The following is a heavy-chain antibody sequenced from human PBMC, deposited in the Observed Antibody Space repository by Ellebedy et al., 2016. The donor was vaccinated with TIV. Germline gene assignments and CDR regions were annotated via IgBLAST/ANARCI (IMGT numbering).Heavy chain of an antibody. J-gene: IGHJ5*02. CDR2: IRSKAYGGTT. Sequence: GGSLRLXXTTSGFSFGDYAMTWFRQAPGKGLEWVGFIRSKAYGGTTEYAASVKGRFTISRGESKSIAYLQMNSLRTEDTAVYYCARAIGAGDGTWGQGALVTVSS. V-gene: IGHV3-49*03. CDR1: GFSFGDYA. CDR3: ARAIGAGDGT. D-gene: IGHD2-15*01.